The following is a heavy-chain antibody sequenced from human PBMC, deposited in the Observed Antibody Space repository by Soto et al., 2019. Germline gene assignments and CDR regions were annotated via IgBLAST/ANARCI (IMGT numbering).Heavy chain of an antibody. Sequence: SETLSLTCTASGGSISSYYWSWIRQPPGKGLEWIGYIYYSGSTNYNPSLKSRVTISVDTSKNQFSLKLSSVTAADTAVYYCARGYCSSTSCYIWDNWFDPWGQGTLVTVS. CDR2: IYYSGST. CDR1: GGSISSYY. D-gene: IGHD2-2*02. J-gene: IGHJ5*02. V-gene: IGHV4-59*01. CDR3: ARGYCSSTSCYIWDNWFDP.